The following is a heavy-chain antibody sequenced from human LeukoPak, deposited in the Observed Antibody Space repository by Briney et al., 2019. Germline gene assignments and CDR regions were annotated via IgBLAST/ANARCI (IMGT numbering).Heavy chain of an antibody. Sequence: GGSLRPSCAASGFTFSSYAMHWVRQAPGKGLEYVSAISSNGGSTYYANSVKGRFTISRDNSKNTLYLQMGSLRAEDMAVYYCARGLPRPLGYCSGGSCDGWFDPWGQGTLVTVSS. CDR3: ARGLPRPLGYCSGGSCDGWFDP. CDR2: ISSNGGST. V-gene: IGHV3-64*01. J-gene: IGHJ5*02. D-gene: IGHD2-15*01. CDR1: GFTFSSYA.